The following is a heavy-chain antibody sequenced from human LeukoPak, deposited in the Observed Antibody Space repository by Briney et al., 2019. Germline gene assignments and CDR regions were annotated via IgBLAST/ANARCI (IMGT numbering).Heavy chain of an antibody. D-gene: IGHD6-6*01. CDR1: GFTFSSYS. Sequence: GGSLRLSCAASGFTFSSYSMNWVRQAPGKGLEWVSTISRSGGHTYYADSVKGRFTVSRDNSGNTLYLQMSTLRAEDTAVYYCAKAFSTIAARPEGFDYWGQGTLVTVSS. V-gene: IGHV3-23*01. CDR3: AKAFSTIAARPEGFDY. CDR2: ISRSGGHT. J-gene: IGHJ4*02.